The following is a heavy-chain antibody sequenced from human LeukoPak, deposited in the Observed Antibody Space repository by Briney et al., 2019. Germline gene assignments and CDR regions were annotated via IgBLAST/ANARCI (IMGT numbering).Heavy chain of an antibody. Sequence: PMGSLRLSCAASGFTFSNYAMNWVRQAPGRGLEWVSTISGRGGYTYYADSVKGRFTISRDNSKNTLFLQTDSLRAEDTAVYYCAKREYSDSSSYPCLYAFDIWGQGTMVTVSS. CDR3: AKREYSDSSSYPCLYAFDI. CDR2: ISGRGGYT. CDR1: GFTFSNYA. J-gene: IGHJ3*02. V-gene: IGHV3-23*01. D-gene: IGHD3-22*01.